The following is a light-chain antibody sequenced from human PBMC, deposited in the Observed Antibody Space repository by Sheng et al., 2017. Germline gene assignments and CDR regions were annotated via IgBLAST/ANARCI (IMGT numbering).Light chain of an antibody. V-gene: IGLV2-23*02. Sequence: QSALTQPASVSGSPGQSITISCTGTTSDVGNYDLVSWYRQYPGKAPKLILYKVTKRPSGVSTRFSGSKSGNTASLTISGLQAEDEADYYCCSYVDTSTYIFGTGTTVTVL. CDR2: KVT. CDR3: CSYVDTSTYI. J-gene: IGLJ1*01. CDR1: TSDVGNYDL.